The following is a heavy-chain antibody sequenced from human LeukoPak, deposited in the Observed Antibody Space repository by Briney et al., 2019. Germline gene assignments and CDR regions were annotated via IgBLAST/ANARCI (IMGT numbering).Heavy chain of an antibody. CDR2: INHSGST. J-gene: IGHJ6*03. Sequence: SETLSLTCAVYGGSFSGYYWSWIRQPPGKGLEWIGEINHSGSTNYNPSLKSRVTISVDTSKNQFSLKLSPVTAADTAVYYCAAKVAVAAYYMDVWDKGTTVTVSS. V-gene: IGHV4-34*01. CDR3: AAKVAVAAYYMDV. CDR1: GGSFSGYY. D-gene: IGHD6-19*01.